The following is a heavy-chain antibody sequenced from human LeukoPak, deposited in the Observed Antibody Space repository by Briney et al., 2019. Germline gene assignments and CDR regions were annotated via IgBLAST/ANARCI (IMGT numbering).Heavy chain of an antibody. D-gene: IGHD1-1*01. J-gene: IGHJ5*02. CDR2: VYYSGST. V-gene: IGHV4-59*01. CDR3: ARETLEGKFDP. CDR1: AGSIRNYY. Sequence: PSMTLSLTCNISAGSIRNYYWTWFRQPPGKGLEWIGYVYYSGSTNYNPSLKSRVIISMDTSKNQFSLKLSSVTAADTAIYYCARETLEGKFDPWGQGILVTVSS.